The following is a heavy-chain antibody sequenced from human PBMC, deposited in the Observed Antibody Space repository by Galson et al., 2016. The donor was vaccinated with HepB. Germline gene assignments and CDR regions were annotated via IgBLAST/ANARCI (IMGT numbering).Heavy chain of an antibody. CDR2: IYTAGDT. CDR3: VSGSYSSDWYRTSAYDFGMDV. Sequence: SLRLSCAASGFSFSNYDMYWVRQAPGKGLQWVSSIYTAGDTYYQDSVEGRFTVSRENAKDSLYLHMKSLRAGDTAVYYCVSGSYSSDWYRTSAYDFGMDVWGKGTPVTVSS. CDR1: GFSFSNYD. J-gene: IGHJ6*04. D-gene: IGHD6-19*01. V-gene: IGHV3-13*01.